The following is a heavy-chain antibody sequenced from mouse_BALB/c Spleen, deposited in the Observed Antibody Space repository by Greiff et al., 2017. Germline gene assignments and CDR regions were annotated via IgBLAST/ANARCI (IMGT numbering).Heavy chain of an antibody. CDR3: ARNQYYGYNYAMDY. J-gene: IGHJ4*01. CDR2: ISTYYGDA. V-gene: IGHV1S137*01. Sequence: QVQLQQSGAELVRPGVSVKISCKGSGYTFTDYAMHWVKQSHAKSLEWIGVISTYYGDASYNQKFKGKATMTVDKSSSTAYMELARLTSEDSAIFYWARNQYYGYNYAMDYWGQGTSVNVSS. CDR1: GYTFTDYA. D-gene: IGHD1-2*01.